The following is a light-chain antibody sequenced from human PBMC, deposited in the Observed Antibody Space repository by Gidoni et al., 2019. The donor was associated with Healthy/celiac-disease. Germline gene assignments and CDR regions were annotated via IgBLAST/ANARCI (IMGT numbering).Light chain of an antibody. CDR1: QSRLHSNGYNY. Sequence: DIVMTQSPLFLPVTPGEPASISCRSSQSRLHSNGYNYLDWYLQKPGQSPQLLIYLGSNRASGVPDRFSGSGSGTDFTLKISRVEAEDVGVYYCMQALQTPTFXQXTKVEIK. CDR3: MQALQTPT. V-gene: IGKV2-28*01. J-gene: IGKJ1*01. CDR2: LGS.